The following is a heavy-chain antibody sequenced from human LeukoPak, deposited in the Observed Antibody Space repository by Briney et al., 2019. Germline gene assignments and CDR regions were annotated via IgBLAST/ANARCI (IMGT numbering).Heavy chain of an antibody. J-gene: IGHJ3*02. D-gene: IGHD4-23*01. Sequence: PGGSLRLSCAASGFMFDDYGMSWVRQAPGKGLVWVSRINSDGSSTDYPDSVKGRFTISKDNVKNTLYLQMNSLRAEDTAMYYCARDKYGGNSNAFDIWGQGTMVTVSS. CDR1: GFMFDDYG. CDR3: ARDKYGGNSNAFDI. CDR2: INSDGSST. V-gene: IGHV3-74*01.